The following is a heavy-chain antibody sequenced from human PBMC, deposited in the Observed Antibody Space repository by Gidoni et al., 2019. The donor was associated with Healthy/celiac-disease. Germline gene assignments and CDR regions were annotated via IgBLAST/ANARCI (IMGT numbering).Heavy chain of an antibody. D-gene: IGHD6-13*01. Sequence: QVQLVESGGGVVQPGRSLSLSCAASGFTFSSYGMHWVRQAPGKGLEWVAVISYEGSNKYYADSVKGRFTISRDNSKNTLYLQMNSLRAEDTAVYYCAKDYGSSWYPYYYYMDVWGKGTTVTVSS. CDR3: AKDYGSSWYPYYYYMDV. V-gene: IGHV3-30*18. CDR2: ISYEGSNK. CDR1: GFTFSSYG. J-gene: IGHJ6*03.